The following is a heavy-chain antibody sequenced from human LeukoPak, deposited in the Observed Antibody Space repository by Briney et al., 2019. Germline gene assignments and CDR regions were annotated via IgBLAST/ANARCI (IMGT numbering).Heavy chain of an antibody. J-gene: IGHJ4*02. Sequence: GASVKVSCKASGYTFSNYGISWVRQAPGLGLEWMGWTSYNGNTNYAQKFQDRVTMTTDTSTTTAYMELRSLRSDDTAVYYCARDGAVAGRIDYWGQGTLVTVSS. CDR1: GYTFSNYG. CDR3: ARDGAVAGRIDY. V-gene: IGHV1-18*04. D-gene: IGHD6-19*01. CDR2: TSYNGNT.